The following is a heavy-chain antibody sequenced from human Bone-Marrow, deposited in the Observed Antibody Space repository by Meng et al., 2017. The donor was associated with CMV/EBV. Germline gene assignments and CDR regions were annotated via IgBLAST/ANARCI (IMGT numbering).Heavy chain of an antibody. Sequence: GESLKISCAASGFTFSIYGMHWVRQAPGKGLEWVAGIRYDGSKKYYGDSVKGRFAISRDNAKNSLYLQMNSLRAEDTAVYYCARDRPSAFLEWFESHYFDYWGQGTLVTVSS. J-gene: IGHJ4*02. D-gene: IGHD3-3*01. CDR1: GFTFSIYG. CDR2: IRYDGSKK. V-gene: IGHV3-33*01. CDR3: ARDRPSAFLEWFESHYFDY.